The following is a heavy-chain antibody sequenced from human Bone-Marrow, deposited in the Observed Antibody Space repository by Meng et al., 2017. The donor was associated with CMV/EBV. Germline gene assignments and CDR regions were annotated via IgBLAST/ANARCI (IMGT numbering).Heavy chain of an antibody. CDR2: IYYSGST. V-gene: IGHV4-59*01. J-gene: IGHJ6*02. D-gene: IGHD6-13*01. CDR1: GGSISSYY. Sequence: GSLRLSCSVSGGSISSYYWSWIRQSPGKGLEWIGYIYYSGSTNYNPSLKDRVTISVDTSKNQFSLNLTSVTTADTALYYCARGSSNSWYYGMDVWGQGTTVTVSS. CDR3: ARGSSNSWYYGMDV.